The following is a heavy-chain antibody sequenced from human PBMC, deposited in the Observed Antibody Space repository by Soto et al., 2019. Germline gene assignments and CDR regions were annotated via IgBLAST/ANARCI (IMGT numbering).Heavy chain of an antibody. CDR3: ARVGRHPLNCSYDY. D-gene: IGHD1-1*01. CDR1: GFTFSNYW. Sequence: EVQLVESGGGLVEPGGSLRLSGAASGFTFSNYWMTWVRQAPGKGLEWVANLKEDGSGEYYVDSVKGRFTISRDSAKNSLYLQMNSLRADDTAEYYCARVGRHPLNCSYDYWGQGTLVTVSS. J-gene: IGHJ4*02. V-gene: IGHV3-7*01. CDR2: LKEDGSGE.